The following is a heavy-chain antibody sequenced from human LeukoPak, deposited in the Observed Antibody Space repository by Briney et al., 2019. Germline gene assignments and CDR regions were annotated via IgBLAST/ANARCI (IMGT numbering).Heavy chain of an antibody. D-gene: IGHD2-8*01. CDR3: AKGVNGISYTFDY. V-gene: IGHV3-43*02. J-gene: IGHJ4*02. CDR1: GFTFEHYS. CDR2: ISGDGLRT. Sequence: GGSLRLSCVASGFTFEHYSMHWVRQLPGKGLEWVSLISGDGLRTHYGDSMTGRATISRDNGKNSLSLQMNSLKTEDSGLYYCAKGVNGISYTFDYWGRGTLVTVSS.